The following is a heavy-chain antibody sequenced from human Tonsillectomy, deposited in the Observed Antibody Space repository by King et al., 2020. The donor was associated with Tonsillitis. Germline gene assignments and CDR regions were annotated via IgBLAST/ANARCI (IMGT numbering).Heavy chain of an antibody. J-gene: IGHJ4*02. CDR1: GGSSSSGNYY. Sequence: VQLQESGPGLVKPSQTLSLTCTVSGGSSSSGNYYWAWIRQPAGKGLEWIGRIYTSGSTTYNPSPQSRSTTSLDTSTNQFSLTLSSVTAADTAVYYCARDYPPSGTKFDYWGQGTLVTVSS. V-gene: IGHV4-61*02. CDR3: ARDYPPSGTKFDY. D-gene: IGHD3-10*01. CDR2: IYTSGST.